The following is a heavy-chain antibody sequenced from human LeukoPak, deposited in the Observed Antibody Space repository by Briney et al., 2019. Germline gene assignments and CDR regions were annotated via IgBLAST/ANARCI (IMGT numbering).Heavy chain of an antibody. V-gene: IGHV3-74*01. CDR2: INGDGITT. Sequence: GGSLRLSCAASGFTFSSYWMHWVRQAPGEGLVWVSRINGDGITTTYADSVKGRFTISRDSAKNTLYVQMNSLRVEDTAVYYCARSGEGAAGFDYWGQGTLVTVSS. J-gene: IGHJ4*02. D-gene: IGHD2-15*01. CDR1: GFTFSSYW. CDR3: ARSGEGAAGFDY.